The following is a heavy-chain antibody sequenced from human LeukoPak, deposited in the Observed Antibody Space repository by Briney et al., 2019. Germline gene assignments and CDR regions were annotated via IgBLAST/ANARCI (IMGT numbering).Heavy chain of an antibody. CDR1: GGSISSYY. Sequence: PSETLSLTCTVSGGSISSYYWSWIRQPAGKGLEWIGRIYTSGSTNYNPSLKSRVTMSVDTSKNQFSLKLSSVTAADTAVYYCAREKIRRYNYSPNWFDPWGQGTLVTVSS. V-gene: IGHV4-4*07. CDR3: AREKIRRYNYSPNWFDP. D-gene: IGHD1-20*01. CDR2: IYTSGST. J-gene: IGHJ5*02.